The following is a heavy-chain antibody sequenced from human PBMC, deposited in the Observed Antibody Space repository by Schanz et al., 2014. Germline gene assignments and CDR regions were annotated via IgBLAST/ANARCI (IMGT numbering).Heavy chain of an antibody. D-gene: IGHD3-3*01. CDR1: GGSVSTYY. V-gene: IGHV4-59*02. CDR3: ARGVLGSGYRQQYYFDH. CDR2: IYYTGTI. Sequence: QVQLQESGPGLVKSSETLSLTCTVSGGSVSTYYWHWIRQPPGKGLEWIGHIYYTGTIFYNPSLKSRVIISVDTSKNQFSLRLTSVTAADTAVYYCARGVLGSGYRQQYYFDHWGQGTLVTVSS. J-gene: IGHJ4*02.